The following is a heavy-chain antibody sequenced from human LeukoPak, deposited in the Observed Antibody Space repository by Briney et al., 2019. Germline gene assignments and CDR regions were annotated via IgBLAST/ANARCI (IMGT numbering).Heavy chain of an antibody. J-gene: IGHJ4*02. V-gene: IGHV3-74*01. CDR1: GFTFSNYW. CDR3: ATVFDF. CDR2: IDADGSST. Sequence: PGGSLSLSCGASGFTFSNYWMHWVRQVPGKGLVWVARIDADGSSTSYADSVQGRFTISRDNAKNTLYLQMNSLRVEDTAVYYCATVFDFWGQGTLVTVSS.